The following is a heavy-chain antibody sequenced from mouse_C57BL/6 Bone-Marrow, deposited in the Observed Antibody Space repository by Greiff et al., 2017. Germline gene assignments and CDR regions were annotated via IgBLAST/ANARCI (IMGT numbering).Heavy chain of an antibody. CDR3: ARGARQPLPFAY. V-gene: IGHV1-59*01. CDR2: IDPSDSYT. Sequence: QVHVKQPGAELVRPGTSVKLSCKASGYTFTSYWMHWVKQRPGQGLEWIGVIDPSDSYTNYNQKFKGKATLTVDPSSSTAYMQLSSLTSEDSAVYYCARGARQPLPFAYWGQGTLVTVSA. D-gene: IGHD1-2*01. CDR1: GYTFTSYW. J-gene: IGHJ3*01.